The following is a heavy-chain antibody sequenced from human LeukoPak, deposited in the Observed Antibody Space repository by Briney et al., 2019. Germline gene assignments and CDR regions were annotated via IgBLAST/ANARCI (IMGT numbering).Heavy chain of an antibody. CDR1: GGSFSGYY. J-gene: IGHJ4*02. Sequence: SETLSLTCAVYGGSFSGYYWSWIRQPPGKGLEWIGEINHSGSTNYNPSLKSRVTISVGTSKNQFSLKLSSVTAADTAVYYCARGSRGYSYGYSLSLDYWGQGTLVTVSS. CDR3: ARGSRGYSYGYSLSLDY. D-gene: IGHD5-18*01. V-gene: IGHV4-34*01. CDR2: INHSGST.